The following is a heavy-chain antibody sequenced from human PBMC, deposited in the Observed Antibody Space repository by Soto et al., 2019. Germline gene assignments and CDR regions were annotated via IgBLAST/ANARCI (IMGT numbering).Heavy chain of an antibody. CDR1: GGSISSGDYY. V-gene: IGHV4-30-4*01. J-gene: IGHJ5*02. CDR3: ARVTLNWFDP. Sequence: SETLSLTCTVSGGSISSGDYYWSWIRQPPGKGLEWIGYIYYSGSTYYNPSLRSRVTISVDTSKNQFSLKLSSVTAADTAVYYCARVTLNWFDPWGQGTLVTVSS. CDR2: IYYSGST.